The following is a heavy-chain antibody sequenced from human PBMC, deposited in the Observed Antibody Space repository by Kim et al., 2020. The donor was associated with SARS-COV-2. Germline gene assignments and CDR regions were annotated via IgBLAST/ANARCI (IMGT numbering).Heavy chain of an antibody. D-gene: IGHD1-26*01. CDR2: IWYDGSNK. Sequence: GGSLRLSCAASGFTFSSYGMHWVRQAPGKGLEWVAVIWYDGSNKYYADSVKGRFTISRHNSKNTLYLQMNSLRAEDTAVYYCVRDLLVGATSYGMDVWGQGTTVTVSS. CDR3: VRDLLVGATSYGMDV. CDR1: GFTFSSYG. J-gene: IGHJ6*02. V-gene: IGHV3-33*01.